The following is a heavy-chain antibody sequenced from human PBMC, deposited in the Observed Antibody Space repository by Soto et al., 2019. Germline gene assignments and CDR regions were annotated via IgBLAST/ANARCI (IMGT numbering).Heavy chain of an antibody. D-gene: IGHD3-22*01. J-gene: IGHJ4*01. CDR2: IKSKTDGGTT. CDR3: TTDSYRPMKVVRFDY. CDR1: GFTFSNAW. Sequence: GGSLRLSCAASGFTFSNAWINWVRQAPGKGLEWVGRIKSKTDGGTTDYAAPVKGRFAISRDDSKNMVYLQMNSLKTEDTGIYYFTTDSYRPMKVVRFDYWGHGTLVTVSS. V-gene: IGHV3-15*07.